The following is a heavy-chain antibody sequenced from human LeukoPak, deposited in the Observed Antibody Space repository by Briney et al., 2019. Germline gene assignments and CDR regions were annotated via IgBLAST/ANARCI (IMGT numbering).Heavy chain of an antibody. CDR2: IYYSGST. CDR3: ARGSYHFFDY. V-gene: IGHV4-31*03. J-gene: IGHJ4*02. Sequence: PSETLSLTCSVSGGSISSGGYYWSWLRQHLGKGLEWVGDIYYSGSTYYNASLKSRVNISVDTSKKQFSLKLSSVTAADTAVYYCARGSYHFFDYWGQGTLVTVSS. CDR1: GGSISSGGYY. D-gene: IGHD1-26*01.